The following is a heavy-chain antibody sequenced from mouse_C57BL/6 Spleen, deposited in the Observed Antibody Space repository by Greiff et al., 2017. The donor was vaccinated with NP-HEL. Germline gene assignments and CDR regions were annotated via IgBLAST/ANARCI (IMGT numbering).Heavy chain of an antibody. V-gene: IGHV1-59*01. J-gene: IGHJ3*01. CDR2: IDPSDSYT. CDR1: GYTFTSYW. Sequence: QVQLQQPGAELVRPGTSVKLSCKASGYTFTSYWMHWVKQRPGQGLEWIGVIDPSDSYTNYNQKFKGKATLTVDTSSSTAYMQLSSLTSEDSAVYYCARGGDGGNYVVAYWGQGTLVTVSA. D-gene: IGHD2-1*01. CDR3: ARGGDGGNYVVAY.